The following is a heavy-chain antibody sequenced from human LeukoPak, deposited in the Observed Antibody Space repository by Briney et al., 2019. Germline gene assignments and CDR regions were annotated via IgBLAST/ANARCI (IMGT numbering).Heavy chain of an antibody. D-gene: IGHD4/OR15-4a*01. CDR2: IYHSGST. J-gene: IGHJ4*02. V-gene: IGHV4-30-2*01. CDR1: GGSISSGGYS. CDR3: ARDGGANRNFDY. Sequence: SETLSLTCAVSGGSISSGGYSWSWIRQPPGKGLEWIGYIYHSGSTYYNPSLKSRVTISVDRSKNQFSLKLSSVTAADTAVYYCARDGGANRNFDYWGQGMLITVSS.